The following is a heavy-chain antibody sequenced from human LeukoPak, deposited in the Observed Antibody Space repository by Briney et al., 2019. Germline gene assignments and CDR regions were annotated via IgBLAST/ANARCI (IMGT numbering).Heavy chain of an antibody. Sequence: SETLSLTCTVSGGSISSSSYYWRWIRQPPGKGLEWIGNIYYRGSTYYNPSLKSRVTISVDTSKNQFSLNLSSVTAADTAVYYCARVSNSWPHYYFDSWGQGTLVTVSS. V-gene: IGHV4-39*07. CDR3: ARVSNSWPHYYFDS. J-gene: IGHJ4*02. CDR2: IYYRGST. CDR1: GGSISSSSYY. D-gene: IGHD6-13*01.